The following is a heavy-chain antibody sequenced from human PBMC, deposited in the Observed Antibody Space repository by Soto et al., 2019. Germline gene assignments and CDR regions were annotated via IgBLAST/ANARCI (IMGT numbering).Heavy chain of an antibody. CDR2: IYYSGST. D-gene: IGHD2-15*01. V-gene: IGHV4-39*01. CDR3: ARTHCSGGSCYVFDY. CDR1: GGSISSSSYY. Sequence: QLQLQESGPGLVKPSETLSLTCTVSGGSISSSSYYWGWIRQPPGKGLEWIGSIYYSGSTYYNPSLKSRVTISVDTSNNQFALKLSSVTAADTAVYYCARTHCSGGSCYVFDYWGQGTLVTVSS. J-gene: IGHJ4*02.